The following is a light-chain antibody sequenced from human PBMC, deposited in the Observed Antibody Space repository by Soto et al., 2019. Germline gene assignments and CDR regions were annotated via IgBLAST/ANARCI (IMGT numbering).Light chain of an antibody. V-gene: IGKV3-15*01. CDR3: QQYNNWPPYT. J-gene: IGKJ2*01. CDR2: GAS. CDR1: QSVSSN. Sequence: EIVMTQSPATLSVSPGERATLSCRASQSVSSNLAWYQQKPGQAPRLPIYGASTRATGIPARFSGSGSGTEFTLTISSLQSEDFAVYYCQQYNNWPPYTFGQGTKLEIE.